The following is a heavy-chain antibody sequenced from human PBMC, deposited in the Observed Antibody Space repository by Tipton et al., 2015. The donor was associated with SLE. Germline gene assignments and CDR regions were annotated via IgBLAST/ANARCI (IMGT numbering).Heavy chain of an antibody. J-gene: IGHJ3*02. CDR2: VYYSGST. Sequence: GLVKPSETLSLTCTVSGDSIVIDPYYWSWVRQPPGQGLEWIGSVYYSGSTNYNPSLKSRVTISVDTSKSQFSLRLTSVTAADTAVYYCARHVVWRADDAFDIWGQGTMVTVSS. D-gene: IGHD3-16*01. CDR1: GDSIVIDPYY. CDR3: ARHVVWRADDAFDI. V-gene: IGHV4-39*01.